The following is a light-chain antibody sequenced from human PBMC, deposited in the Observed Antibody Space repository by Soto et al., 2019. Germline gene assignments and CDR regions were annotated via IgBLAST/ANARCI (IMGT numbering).Light chain of an antibody. Sequence: DIQMTQSPSSLSASVGDRVTITCRASQSISSYLNWYQHKPGKAPKFLIYDASTVESGVPSRFSGSGSGTEFTLTISDLQPDDFATYYCQQYHNYPRTFGQGTKVDIK. CDR3: QQYHNYPRT. CDR2: DAS. J-gene: IGKJ1*01. CDR1: QSISSY. V-gene: IGKV1-5*01.